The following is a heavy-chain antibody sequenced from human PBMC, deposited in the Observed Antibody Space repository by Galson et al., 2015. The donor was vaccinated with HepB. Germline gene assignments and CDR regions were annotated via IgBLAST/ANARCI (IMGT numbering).Heavy chain of an antibody. V-gene: IGHV1-3*04. Sequence: SVKVSCKASGYTFTRHAIHWVRQAPGQRLEWMGWINTGNGNTHYSQKFQGRVTITRDTSASIAYMELNSLRSEDTAVYYCAREGTTGYPVDAFDIWGQGTMVTVSS. CDR1: GYTFTRHA. CDR2: INTGNGNT. J-gene: IGHJ3*02. CDR3: AREGTTGYPVDAFDI. D-gene: IGHD5-12*01.